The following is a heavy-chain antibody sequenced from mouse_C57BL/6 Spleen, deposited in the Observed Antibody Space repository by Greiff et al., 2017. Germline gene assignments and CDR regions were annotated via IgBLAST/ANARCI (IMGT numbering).Heavy chain of an antibody. Sequence: EVMLVESGGGLVKPGGSLKLSCAASGFTFSSYAMSWVRQTPEKRLEWVATISDGGSYTYYPDNVKGRFTISRDNAKNNLYLQMSHLKSEDTAMXYCAREGTGWYFDVWGTGTTVTVSS. CDR2: ISDGGSYT. CDR1: GFTFSSYA. CDR3: AREGTGWYFDV. D-gene: IGHD3-3*01. V-gene: IGHV5-4*01. J-gene: IGHJ1*03.